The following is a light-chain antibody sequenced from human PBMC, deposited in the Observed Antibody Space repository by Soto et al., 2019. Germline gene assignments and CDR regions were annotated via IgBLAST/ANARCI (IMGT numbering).Light chain of an antibody. CDR3: LQDGDYPFT. V-gene: IGKV1-6*01. Sequence: AIQVTQSPSSLSASVGDRVTITCRASQGIRNELSWYQQKPGKAPKFLIFAASNLQSGVPSRFSGSGSGTDFTLTISSLQPEDFATYFCLQDGDYPFTFGGGTKVEIK. CDR2: AAS. J-gene: IGKJ4*01. CDR1: QGIRNE.